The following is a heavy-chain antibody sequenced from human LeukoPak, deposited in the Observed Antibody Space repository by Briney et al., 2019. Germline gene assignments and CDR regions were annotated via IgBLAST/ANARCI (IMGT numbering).Heavy chain of an antibody. CDR1: GFTFSSYA. CDR3: AKDRGSGSYYHY. Sequence: GGSLRLSCAASGFTFSSYAMSCVRQAPGKGLEWVSAISGSGGSTYYADSVKGRFTISRDNSKNTLYLQMNSLRAEDTAVYYCAKDRGSGSYYHYWGQGTLVTVSS. V-gene: IGHV3-23*01. CDR2: ISGSGGST. J-gene: IGHJ4*02. D-gene: IGHD3-10*01.